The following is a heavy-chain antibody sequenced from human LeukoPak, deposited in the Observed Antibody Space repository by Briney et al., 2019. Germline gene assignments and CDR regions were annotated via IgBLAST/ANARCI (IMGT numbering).Heavy chain of an antibody. Sequence: ASVKVSCKASGYTFTSYYMHWVRQAPGQGLEWMGIINPSGGSTSYAQRFQGRVTMTRDTSTSTVYMELYSLRSEDTAVYYCARDPTIFGVVIPNWFDPWGQGTLVTVSS. CDR1: GYTFTSYY. CDR3: ARDPTIFGVVIPNWFDP. CDR2: INPSGGST. D-gene: IGHD3-3*01. V-gene: IGHV1-46*01. J-gene: IGHJ5*02.